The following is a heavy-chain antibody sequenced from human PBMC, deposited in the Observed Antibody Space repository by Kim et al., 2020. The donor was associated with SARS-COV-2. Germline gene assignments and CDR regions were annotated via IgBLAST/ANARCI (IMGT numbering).Heavy chain of an antibody. V-gene: IGHV3-23*01. CDR3: AKDLPLVPQPKRYNWFDP. CDR2: ISGSGGST. D-gene: IGHD2-2*01. Sequence: GGSLRLSCAASGFTFSSYAMSWVRQAPGKGLEWVSAISGSGGSTYYADSVKGRFTISRDNSKNTLYLQMNSLRAEDTAVYYCAKDLPLVPQPKRYNWFDPWGQGTLVTVSS. CDR1: GFTFSSYA. J-gene: IGHJ5*02.